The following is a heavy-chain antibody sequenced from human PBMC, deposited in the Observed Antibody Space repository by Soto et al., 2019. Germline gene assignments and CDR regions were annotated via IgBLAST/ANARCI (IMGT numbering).Heavy chain of an antibody. CDR2: ISGSGGST. J-gene: IGHJ3*02. CDR1: GFTFSSYA. D-gene: IGHD3-9*01. Sequence: GGSLRLSCAASGFTFSSYAMSWVRQAPGKGLEWVSGISGSGGSTYYADSVKGRFTISRDNAKNSLYLQMNSLRAEDTALYYCAKDMGYDIFSDAFDIWGQGTMVTVSS. CDR3: AKDMGYDIFSDAFDI. V-gene: IGHV3-23*01.